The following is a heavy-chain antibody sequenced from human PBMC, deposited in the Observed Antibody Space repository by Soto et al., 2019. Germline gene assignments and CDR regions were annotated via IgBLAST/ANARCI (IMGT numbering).Heavy chain of an antibody. Sequence: ASVKVSCKASGYTFTSYDINWVRQATGQGLEWMGWMNPNSGNTGYAQKFQGRVTMTRNTSISTAYMELSSLRSEDTAVYYCAGDRDGYNRNAFDIWGQGTMVTVSS. D-gene: IGHD1-1*01. CDR1: GYTFTSYD. V-gene: IGHV1-8*01. CDR2: MNPNSGNT. J-gene: IGHJ3*02. CDR3: AGDRDGYNRNAFDI.